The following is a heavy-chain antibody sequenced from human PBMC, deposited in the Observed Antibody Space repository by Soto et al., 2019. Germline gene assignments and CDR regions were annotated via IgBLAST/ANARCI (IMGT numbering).Heavy chain of an antibody. CDR3: ARGGLQHALDV. J-gene: IGHJ6*02. V-gene: IGHV3-74*03. D-gene: IGHD6-13*01. Sequence: EVQLVESGGGLVQPGGSLRLSCAASGFTFSNYWMYWVRQAPGKGLVWVSRVNNDGTDTTHADSVKGRFTTSRDNAEKPLYLQMNSLRAEDTVVYYCARGGLQHALDVWGQGSRVTVSS. CDR1: GFTFSNYW. CDR2: VNNDGTDT.